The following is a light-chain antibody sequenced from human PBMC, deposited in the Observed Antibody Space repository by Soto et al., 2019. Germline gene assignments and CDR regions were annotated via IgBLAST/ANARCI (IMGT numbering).Light chain of an antibody. CDR1: QSVSSNY. Sequence: EIVLTQSPGTLSLSPGERVTLSCRASQSVSSNYLAWYQQKPCQAPRLLIYSASSRATGIPDRFSGSGSGKDFTLTINRLEPEDFAVYYCQQYGGSPRVTFGGGTKVEIK. CDR2: SAS. V-gene: IGKV3-20*01. CDR3: QQYGGSPRVT. J-gene: IGKJ4*01.